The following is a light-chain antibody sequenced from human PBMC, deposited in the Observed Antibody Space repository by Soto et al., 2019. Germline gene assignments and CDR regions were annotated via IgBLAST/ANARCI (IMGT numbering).Light chain of an antibody. Sequence: EIVMTQSPRTLSLSPGERATLLCRASQSVSNNYVSWYQQKPGQAPRLLIYGASNRATGLPDRCSGSGSGTDFTLTISRLEPEDFAVYYCQQYGSSGTFGQGTKVDIK. J-gene: IGKJ1*01. V-gene: IGKV3-20*01. CDR1: QSVSNNY. CDR2: GAS. CDR3: QQYGSSGT.